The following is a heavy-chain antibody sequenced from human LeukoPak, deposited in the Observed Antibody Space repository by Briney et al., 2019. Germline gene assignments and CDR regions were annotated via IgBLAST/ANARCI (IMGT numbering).Heavy chain of an antibody. CDR3: ARELYE. J-gene: IGHJ4*02. V-gene: IGHV4-39*07. CDR1: GGSISSSSYY. Sequence: PSEALSLTCTVSGGSISSSSYYRGWIRQPPGKGLEWIGSIYYSGSTYYNPSLKSRVTISVDTSKNQFSLNLSSVTAADTAVYYCARELYEWGQGTLVTVSS. CDR2: IYYSGST. D-gene: IGHD2-15*01.